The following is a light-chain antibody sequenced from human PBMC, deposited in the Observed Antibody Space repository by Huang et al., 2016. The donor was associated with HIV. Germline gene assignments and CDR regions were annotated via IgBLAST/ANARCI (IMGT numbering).Light chain of an antibody. CDR1: QSVSSN. Sequence: EIVMTQSPATLSVSPGERVTLSCRASQSVSSNLAWYQQKPGQAPRPLIYGAATRATGIPARFSGSGSGTEFTLTISSLQSEDFAVYYCQQYNNWPRTFGQGTRLEIK. CDR2: GAA. J-gene: IGKJ5*01. CDR3: QQYNNWPRT. V-gene: IGKV3-15*01.